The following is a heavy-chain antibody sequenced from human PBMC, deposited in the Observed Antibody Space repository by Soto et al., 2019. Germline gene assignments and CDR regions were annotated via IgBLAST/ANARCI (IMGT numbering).Heavy chain of an antibody. CDR2: ISAYNGNT. CDR1: GYTFTSYG. J-gene: IGHJ4*02. CDR3: ARDQAIVGATFDY. Sequence: QVQLVQSGAEVKKPGASVKVSCKASGYTFTSYGISWVRQAPGQGLEWMGWISAYNGNTNYAQKLQGRVTMTTDTXTNTANMELRSLRSDDTAVYYCARDQAIVGATFDYWGQGTLVTVSS. D-gene: IGHD1-26*01. V-gene: IGHV1-18*01.